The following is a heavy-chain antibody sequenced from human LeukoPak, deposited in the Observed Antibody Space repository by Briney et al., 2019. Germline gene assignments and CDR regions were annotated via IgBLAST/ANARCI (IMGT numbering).Heavy chain of an antibody. Sequence: ASVKVSCKASGYTFTGYYMHWVRQSPGQGLEWMGRINPNSGDTDYAQKFQGRVTMTRDTSINTAYMGLSSLRSDDTAVYYCARPDCGGDCRLIQYWGQGTLVTVSS. CDR3: ARPDCGGDCRLIQY. D-gene: IGHD2-21*01. J-gene: IGHJ1*01. CDR1: GYTFTGYY. V-gene: IGHV1-2*02. CDR2: INPNSGDT.